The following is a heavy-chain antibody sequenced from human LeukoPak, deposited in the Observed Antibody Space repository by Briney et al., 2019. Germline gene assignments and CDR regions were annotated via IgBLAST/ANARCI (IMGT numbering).Heavy chain of an antibody. CDR3: AGEHRGGYRFDY. J-gene: IGHJ4*02. CDR1: DGSINTYD. D-gene: IGHD3-22*01. V-gene: IGHV4-59*01. CDR2: IYYSGST. Sequence: SETLSLTCTVSDGSINTYDWSWIRQPPGKGLEWIGYIYYSGSTIYNPSLKSRVTISLDTSRNQFSLKLNSATAADTDVYSCAGEHRGGYRFDYWGQGTLVTVSS.